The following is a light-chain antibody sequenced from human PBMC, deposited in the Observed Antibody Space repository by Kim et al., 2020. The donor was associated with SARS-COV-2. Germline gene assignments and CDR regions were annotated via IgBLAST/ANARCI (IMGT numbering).Light chain of an antibody. Sequence: SASVGGRVTSTCRASQSISSWLAWYQQKPGKAPKVLIYKASSLESGVPSRFSGSGSGTEFTLTISSLQPDDFATYYCQQYKSYPYTFGQGTKLEIK. CDR1: QSISSW. V-gene: IGKV1-5*03. J-gene: IGKJ2*01. CDR3: QQYKSYPYT. CDR2: KAS.